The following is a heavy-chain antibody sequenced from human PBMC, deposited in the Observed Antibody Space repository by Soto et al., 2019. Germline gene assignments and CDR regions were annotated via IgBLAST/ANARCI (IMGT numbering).Heavy chain of an antibody. CDR2: IFESGAT. CDR3: TTSHAGELNN. Sequence: QVQLQESGPGLVKPSGTLSLTCAFSGGSISSSSCWTWVRQSPGKGLEWIGEIFESGATNYNPSLKSRLTMSVDKSKNQFSLNLSSLTAADTAVYFCTTSHAGELNNWGQGTLVTVSS. CDR1: GGSISSSSC. J-gene: IGHJ4*02. D-gene: IGHD1-7*01. V-gene: IGHV4-4*02.